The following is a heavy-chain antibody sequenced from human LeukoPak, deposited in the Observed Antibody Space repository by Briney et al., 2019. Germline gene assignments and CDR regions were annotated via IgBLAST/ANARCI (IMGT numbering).Heavy chain of an antibody. CDR2: ISYDGSNK. CDR3: ANVLGYCSSTSCPPGY. J-gene: IGHJ4*02. Sequence: GGSLRLSCAASGFTLSSYGMHWVRQAPGKGLEWVAVISYDGSNKYYADSVKGRFTISRDNSKNTLYLQMNSLRAEDTAVYYCANVLGYCSSTSCPPGYWGQGTLVTVSS. CDR1: GFTLSSYG. D-gene: IGHD2-2*01. V-gene: IGHV3-30*18.